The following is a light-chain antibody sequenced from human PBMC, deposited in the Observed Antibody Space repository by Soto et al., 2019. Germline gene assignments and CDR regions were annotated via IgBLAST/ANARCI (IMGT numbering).Light chain of an antibody. Sequence: QSVLTQPASVSGSPGQSITISCTGTSNDVGGYSYVSWYQQHPGTVPRLLIYDVSDRPSGVSSRFSGSKSGNTASLTISGLQAEDEADYYCTSYTTSSTIVFGGGTQLTVL. J-gene: IGLJ7*01. CDR3: TSYTTSSTIV. V-gene: IGLV2-14*03. CDR1: SNDVGGYSY. CDR2: DVS.